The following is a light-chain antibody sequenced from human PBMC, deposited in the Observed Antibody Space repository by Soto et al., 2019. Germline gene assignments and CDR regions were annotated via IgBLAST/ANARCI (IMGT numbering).Light chain of an antibody. V-gene: IGKV3-15*01. CDR3: QQFNKWPRT. CDR1: QSVSTN. J-gene: IGKJ1*01. Sequence: VMTQSPATLSVSPGERATLSCRASQSVSTNLAWYQQRPGQAPRLIISGAYTRATGIPARFSGSGSGTELTLTISSLQSEDFAIYYCQQFNKWPRTFGQGTRVEIK. CDR2: GAY.